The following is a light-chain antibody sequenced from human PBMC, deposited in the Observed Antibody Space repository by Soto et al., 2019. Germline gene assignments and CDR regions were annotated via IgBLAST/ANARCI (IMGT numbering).Light chain of an antibody. J-gene: IGLJ1*01. CDR2: EVT. CDR3: SSFSSAIAYV. V-gene: IGLV2-14*01. Sequence: QSALTQPASVSASPGQSITISCTGTSSDIGAYNYISWYQQHPGKAPKLMIYEVTNRPSGISNRFSGSRSGNTASLSISGLQDEDEADYYCSSFSSAIAYVFGTGTKLTVL. CDR1: SSDIGAYNY.